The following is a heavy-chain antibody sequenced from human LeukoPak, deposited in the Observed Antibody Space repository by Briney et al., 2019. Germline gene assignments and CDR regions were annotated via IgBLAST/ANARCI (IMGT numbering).Heavy chain of an antibody. V-gene: IGHV4-59*03. CDR3: AWQHIGVGGVGGFDI. Sequence: SETLSLTCTVSGGSISSYYWSWIRQPPGKGLEWIGYIYYSGSTNYNPSFKSRVTISVDTSKDQVSLKLSSVTAADTAVYYCAWQHIGVGGVGGFDIWGQGTMVTVSS. CDR2: IYYSGST. D-gene: IGHD6-19*01. J-gene: IGHJ3*02. CDR1: GGSISSYY.